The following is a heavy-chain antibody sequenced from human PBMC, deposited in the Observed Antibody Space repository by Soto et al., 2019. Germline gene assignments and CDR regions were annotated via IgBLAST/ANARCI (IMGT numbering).Heavy chain of an antibody. J-gene: IGHJ2*01. Sequence: EVQLLESGGGLVQPGASLRLSCAASGFTFSDYAMSWVRQAPGKGLEWVSGISASGSGSGGSTYYAGSVEGRFTISRDNSKNTLYLQTNSLRAEDKAIYYCAKGDPNWELLNRYFDLWGRGTLVIVSS. CDR1: GFTFSDYA. CDR2: ISASGSGSGGST. V-gene: IGHV3-23*01. CDR3: AKGDPNWELLNRYFDL. D-gene: IGHD1-26*01.